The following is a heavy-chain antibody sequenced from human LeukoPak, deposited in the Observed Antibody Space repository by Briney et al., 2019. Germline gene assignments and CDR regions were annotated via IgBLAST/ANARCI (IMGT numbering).Heavy chain of an antibody. CDR2: VKQDGSGE. CDR3: ARGPWFAG. Sequence: GGSLRLSCAASGFSFSSYAMSWVRQAPGKGLEWVANVKQDGSGEYYVDSVKGRFTISRDNAKNSVYLQMNSLRADDTAMYYCARGPWFAGGGQGTLVTVSS. D-gene: IGHD3-9*01. V-gene: IGHV3-7*01. CDR1: GFSFSSYA. J-gene: IGHJ4*02.